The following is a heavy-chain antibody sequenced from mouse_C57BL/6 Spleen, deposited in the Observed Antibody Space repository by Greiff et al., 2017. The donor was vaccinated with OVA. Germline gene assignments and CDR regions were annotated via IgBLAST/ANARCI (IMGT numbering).Heavy chain of an antibody. CDR1: GYTFTSYW. D-gene: IGHD1-1*01. CDR3: ARSLITTVVARPGFAY. V-gene: IGHV1-53*01. J-gene: IGHJ3*01. CDR2: INPSNGGT. Sequence: VQLQQPGTELVKPGASVKLSCKASGYTFTSYWMHWVKQRPGQGLEWIGNINPSNGGTNYNEKFKSKATLTVDKSSSTAYMQLSSLTSEDSAVYYCARSLITTVVARPGFAYWGQGTLVTVSA.